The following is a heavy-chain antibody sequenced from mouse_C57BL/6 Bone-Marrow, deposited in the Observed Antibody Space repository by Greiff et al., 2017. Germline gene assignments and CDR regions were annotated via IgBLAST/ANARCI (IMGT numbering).Heavy chain of an antibody. CDR3: ARRRGFAY. Sequence: DVKLVESGGDLVKPGGSLKLSCAASGFTFSSYGMSWVRQTPDKRLEWVATISSGGSYTYYPDSVKGRFTISRDNAKNTLYLQMSSLKSEDTAMYYCARRRGFAYWGQGTLVTVSA. J-gene: IGHJ3*01. CDR2: ISSGGSYT. V-gene: IGHV5-6*02. CDR1: GFTFSSYG.